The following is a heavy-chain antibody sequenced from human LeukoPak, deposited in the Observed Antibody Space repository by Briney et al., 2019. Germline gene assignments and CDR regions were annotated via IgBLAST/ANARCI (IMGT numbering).Heavy chain of an antibody. D-gene: IGHD6-13*01. CDR2: IYHSGST. CDR1: GGSISSTSYY. CDR3: ARDGIAAAGTPFDY. Sequence: PSETLSLTCTVSGGSISSTSYYWVWIRQPPGKGLEWIGEIYHSGSTNYNPSLKSRVTISVDKSKNQFSLKLSSVTAADTAVYYCARDGIAAAGTPFDYWGQGTLVTVSS. J-gene: IGHJ4*02. V-gene: IGHV4-39*07.